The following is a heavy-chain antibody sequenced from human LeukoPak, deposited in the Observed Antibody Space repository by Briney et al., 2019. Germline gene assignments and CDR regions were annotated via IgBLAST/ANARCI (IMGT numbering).Heavy chain of an antibody. CDR3: TRDSLPQPFDY. V-gene: IGHV3-49*03. CDR1: GFTFSTYW. CDR2: IRSKAYGGTT. D-gene: IGHD3-10*01. J-gene: IGHJ4*02. Sequence: GGSLRLSCSASGFTFSTYWMSWFRQAPGKGLEWVGFIRSKAYGGTTEYAASVKGRFTISRDDSKSIAYLQMNSLKTEDTAVYYCTRDSLPQPFDYWGQGTLVTVSS.